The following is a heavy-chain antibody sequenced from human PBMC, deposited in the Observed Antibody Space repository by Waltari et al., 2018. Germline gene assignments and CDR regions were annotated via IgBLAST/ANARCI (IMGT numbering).Heavy chain of an antibody. Sequence: EVQLVESGGDLVQPGGSLRLSCAASGFTFSSHAMSWVRQAPGKGLEWVSTMRDVGGSTYYADSVKGRFTISRDNSKDTLYLQMNTLRVEDTAIYYCAKDRRVQTGVGVAWWNNWFDPWGQGTLVTVSS. CDR2: MRDVGGST. V-gene: IGHV3-23*04. CDR3: AKDRRVQTGVGVAWWNNWFDP. D-gene: IGHD6-19*01. CDR1: GFTFSSHA. J-gene: IGHJ5*02.